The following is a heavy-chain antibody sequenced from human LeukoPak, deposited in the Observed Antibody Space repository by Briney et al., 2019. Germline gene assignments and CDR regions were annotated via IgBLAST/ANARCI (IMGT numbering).Heavy chain of an antibody. D-gene: IGHD3-10*01. CDR3: ARERLWFGELSPLDY. Sequence: GGSLRLSRAASGFTFSSYAMHWVRQAPGKGLEYVSAISSNGGSTYYANSVKGRFTISRDNSKNTLYLQMGSLRAEDMAVYYCARERLWFGELSPLDYWGQGTLVTVSS. CDR1: GFTFSSYA. CDR2: ISSNGGST. J-gene: IGHJ4*02. V-gene: IGHV3-64*01.